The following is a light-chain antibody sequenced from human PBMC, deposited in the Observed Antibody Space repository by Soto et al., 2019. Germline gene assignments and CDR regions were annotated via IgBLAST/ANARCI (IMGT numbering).Light chain of an antibody. J-gene: IGLJ1*01. V-gene: IGLV2-11*01. Sequence: QSALTQPRSVSGSPVQSVTISCTGTSSDVGGYNYVSWYQHHPGKAPKLMIYDVSKRPSGVPDRFSGSRSGNTASLTISGLEADDEGDSYWLSYASTKARRRVFGTGTTVTVL. CDR2: DVS. CDR3: LSYASTKARRRV. CDR1: SSDVGGYNY.